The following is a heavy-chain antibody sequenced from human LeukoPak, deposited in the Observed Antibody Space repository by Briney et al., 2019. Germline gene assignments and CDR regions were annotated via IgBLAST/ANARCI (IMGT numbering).Heavy chain of an antibody. CDR1: GFTFSSYA. Sequence: GGSPRLSCAASGFTFSSYAMHWVRQAPGKGLEWVAVISYDGSNKYYADSVKGRFTISRDNSKNTLYLQMNSLRAEDTAVYYCAREYSSPPYYYYGMDVWGQGTTVTVSS. CDR3: AREYSSPPYYYYGMDV. V-gene: IGHV3-30-3*01. CDR2: ISYDGSNK. J-gene: IGHJ6*02. D-gene: IGHD6-13*01.